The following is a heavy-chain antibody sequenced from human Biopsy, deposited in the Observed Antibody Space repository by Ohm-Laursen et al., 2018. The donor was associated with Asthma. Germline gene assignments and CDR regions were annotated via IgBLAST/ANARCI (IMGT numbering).Heavy chain of an antibody. D-gene: IGHD3-22*01. CDR2: IYSGGTS. J-gene: IGHJ4*02. CDR1: GFAVSRDH. CDR3: ARGDSSNWSHSYFDY. V-gene: IGHV3-53*01. Sequence: SLRLSCTASGFAVSRDHMFWVRQAPGKGLEWVSVIYSGGTSHTADSVRGRFTISREYSKNTLYLQMHSLRAEDTAVYYCARGDSSNWSHSYFDYWGQGTLVTVSS.